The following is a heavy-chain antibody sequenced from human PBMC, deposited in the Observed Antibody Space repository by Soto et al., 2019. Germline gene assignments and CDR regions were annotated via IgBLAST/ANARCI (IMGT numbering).Heavy chain of an antibody. Sequence: SETLSLTCTVSGGSISSYYWNWIRLPPGKGLEWTGYVEFSGRTNYNPSLRSRLTISVDTSKNQFSLKLSSVTAADTAVYYCARADCGGDCYSGGFNYWGQGTLVTVSS. CDR3: ARADCGGDCYSGGFNY. CDR2: VEFSGRT. J-gene: IGHJ4*02. V-gene: IGHV4-59*01. CDR1: GGSISSYY. D-gene: IGHD2-21*02.